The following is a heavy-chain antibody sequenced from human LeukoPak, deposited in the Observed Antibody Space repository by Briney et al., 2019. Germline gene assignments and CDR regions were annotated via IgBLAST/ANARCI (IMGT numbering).Heavy chain of an antibody. D-gene: IGHD3-9*01. CDR1: GYTFTGYY. J-gene: IGHJ4*02. V-gene: IGHV1-2*02. Sequence: ASVKVSCKASGYTFTGYYIHWVRQAPGQGLEWMGWINPNGGGTNYAQRFQGRVTMTSDTSISTAYMELSRLRSDDTAVYYCTRVRIYFDWANDYWGQGTLVTVSS. CDR2: INPNGGGT. CDR3: TRVRIYFDWANDY.